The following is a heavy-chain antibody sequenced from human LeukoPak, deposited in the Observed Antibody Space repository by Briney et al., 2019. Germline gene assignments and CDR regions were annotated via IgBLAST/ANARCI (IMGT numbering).Heavy chain of an antibody. D-gene: IGHD3-10*01. CDR2: IKSYTDGGTT. J-gene: IGHJ4*02. CDR3: TTPVRGVVISNY. CDR1: GFTFSNAW. V-gene: IGHV3-15*01. Sequence: GGSLRLSCAASGFTFSNAWVSWVRQAPGKGLEWVGRIKSYTDGGTTDYAAPVKGRFTISRDDSKDTLYLQMNSLQTEDTAVYYCTTPVRGVVISNYWGQGALVTVSS.